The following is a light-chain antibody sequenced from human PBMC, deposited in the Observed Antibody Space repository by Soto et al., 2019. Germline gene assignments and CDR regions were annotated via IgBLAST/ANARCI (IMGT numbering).Light chain of an antibody. Sequence: EIVMTQSPDTLSVSPGERATVSCRASESVSSNLAWYQQKAGQAPRLLIYGASTRATGIPARFSGSGSGTEFTLTIRRLEPDDFGVYYCQQYSDAPHTFGLGTKVEIQ. J-gene: IGKJ2*01. V-gene: IGKV3-15*01. CDR2: GAS. CDR3: QQYSDAPHT. CDR1: ESVSSN.